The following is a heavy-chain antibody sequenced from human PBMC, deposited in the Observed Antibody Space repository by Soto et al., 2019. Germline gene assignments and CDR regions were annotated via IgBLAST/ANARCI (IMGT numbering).Heavy chain of an antibody. CDR3: ASHKSMDNAPFEY. D-gene: IGHD2-2*03. Sequence: QVQLVQSGAEVKKPGSSVKVSCKASGGTFSSYAISWVRQAPGQGLEWMGGIIPIFGTANYAQKFPGRVTITADESTSTAYMELSTLSSEDTPAYYCASHKSMDNAPFEYWGQGTLVTVSS. CDR2: IIPIFGTA. J-gene: IGHJ4*02. CDR1: GGTFSSYA. V-gene: IGHV1-69*01.